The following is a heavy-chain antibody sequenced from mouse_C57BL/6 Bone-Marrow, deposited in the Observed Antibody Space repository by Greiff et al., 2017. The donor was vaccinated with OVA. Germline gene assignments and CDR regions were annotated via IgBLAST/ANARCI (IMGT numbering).Heavy chain of an antibody. CDR3: AREGGYVFDY. Sequence: EVQLVESGGGLVKPGGSLKLSCAASGFTFSDYGMHWVRQAPEKGLEWVAYISSGSSTIYYADTVTGRFTISRDNATNTLFLHRTSLRSEDTAMYYCAREGGYVFDYWGQGTTLTVSS. CDR2: ISSGSSTI. V-gene: IGHV5-17*01. CDR1: GFTFSDYG. D-gene: IGHD2-2*01. J-gene: IGHJ2*01.